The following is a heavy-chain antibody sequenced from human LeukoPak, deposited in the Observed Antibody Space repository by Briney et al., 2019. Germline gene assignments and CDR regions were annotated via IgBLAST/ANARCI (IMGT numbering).Heavy chain of an antibody. CDR2: ISGSGGST. V-gene: IGHV3-23*01. D-gene: IGHD3-22*01. CDR1: GFTFSSYT. J-gene: IGHJ4*02. Sequence: PGGSLRLSCAASGFTFSSYTMSWVPQAPGKGRQGVSAISGSGGSTYYADSVKGRFTISTDNSKNTLYLKMNSLRAEDTAVDYCAKKVLTMIVVVIPDYFDYWGQGTLVTVSS. CDR3: AKKVLTMIVVVIPDYFDY.